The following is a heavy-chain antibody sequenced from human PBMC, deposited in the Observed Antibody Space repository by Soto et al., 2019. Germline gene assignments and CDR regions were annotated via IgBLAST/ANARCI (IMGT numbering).Heavy chain of an antibody. CDR3: AKGESSSSFYYYYYGMDV. J-gene: IGHJ6*02. CDR1: GFTFSSYG. CDR2: ISYDGSNK. D-gene: IGHD6-6*01. Sequence: QVQLVESGGGVVQPGRSLRLSCAASGFTFSSYGMHWVRQAPGKGLEWVAVISYDGSNKYYADSVKGRFTISRDNSKNTLYLQMNSLTAEDTAVYYCAKGESSSSFYYYYYGMDVWGQGTTVTVSS. V-gene: IGHV3-30*18.